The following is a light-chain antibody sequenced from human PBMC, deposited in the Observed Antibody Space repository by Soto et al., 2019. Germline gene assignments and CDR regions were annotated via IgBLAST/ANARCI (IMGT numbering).Light chain of an antibody. CDR2: RNN. V-gene: IGLV1-47*01. J-gene: IGLJ3*02. Sequence: QSVLTQSPSASGTPGQRVTISCSGSRSNIGRNFAYWYQHVPGTAPRLLIQRNNERPSGVPDRFSGSKSGTSVSLAISGLRCDDEATYYCAAWDDTLDAQVFGGGTKLTVL. CDR1: RSNIGRNF. CDR3: AAWDDTLDAQV.